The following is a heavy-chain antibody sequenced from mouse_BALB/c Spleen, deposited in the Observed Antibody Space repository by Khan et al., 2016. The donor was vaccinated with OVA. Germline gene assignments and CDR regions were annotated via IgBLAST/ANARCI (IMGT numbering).Heavy chain of an antibody. CDR3: TRLVDY. CDR2: ISSGGNT. V-gene: IGHV5-6-5*01. CDR1: GFTFSSYA. J-gene: IGHJ4*01. Sequence: EVELVESGGGLVKPGGSLKLSCAASGFTFSSYAVSWVRQTPEKRLEWVASISSGGNTYYPDRVKGRFTISRDDARNILYLQMSSLRSEDTAMYYCTRLVDYWGKGTSVTVSS.